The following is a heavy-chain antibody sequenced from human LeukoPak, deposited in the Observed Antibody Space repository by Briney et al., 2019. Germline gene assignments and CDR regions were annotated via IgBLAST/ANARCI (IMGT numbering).Heavy chain of an antibody. CDR3: ARDRDSSGWFYYYYGMDV. V-gene: IGHV3-74*01. D-gene: IGHD6-19*01. CDR2: INSDGSST. J-gene: IGHJ6*02. CDR1: GFTFSSYW. Sequence: GGSLRLSCAASGFTFSSYWMHWVRQAPGKGRVWVSRINSDGSSTSYADSVKGRFTISRDNAKNTLYLQMNSLRAEDTAVYYCARDRDSSGWFYYYYGMDVWGQGTTVTVSS.